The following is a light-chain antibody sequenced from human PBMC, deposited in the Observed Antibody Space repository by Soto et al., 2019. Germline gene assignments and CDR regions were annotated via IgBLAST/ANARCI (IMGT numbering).Light chain of an antibody. V-gene: IGKV3-20*01. CDR2: DAS. J-gene: IGKJ1*01. Sequence: EIVLTQSPGTLSLSPGERATLSCRASQSVSSNYLAWYQQKPGQAPRLLIYDASSRAAGIPDRFSGSGSGTDFTRTISRLEPEDFAVDYWHQYGSSRRTVGQGSTVE. CDR1: QSVSSNY. CDR3: HQYGSSRRT.